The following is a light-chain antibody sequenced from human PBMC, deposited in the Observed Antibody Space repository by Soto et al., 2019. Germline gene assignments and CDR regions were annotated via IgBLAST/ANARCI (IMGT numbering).Light chain of an antibody. V-gene: IGKV3-15*01. Sequence: EIVLTQSPGTLSLSPGKRATLSCRASQSISSSYLAWYQQRPGQAPRLLIYGASTRATGIPARFSGSGSGTEFTLTISSLQSEDFAVYYCQQYNNWPPITFGQGTRLETK. CDR2: GAS. CDR1: QSISSSY. CDR3: QQYNNWPPIT. J-gene: IGKJ5*01.